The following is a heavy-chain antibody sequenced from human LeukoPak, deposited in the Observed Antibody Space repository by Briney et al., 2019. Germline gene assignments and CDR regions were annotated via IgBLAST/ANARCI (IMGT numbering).Heavy chain of an antibody. CDR1: GGSISSGSYY. CDR3: ARGTLYSGWSYYFDD. V-gene: IGHV4-61*02. CDR2: FYTSGTT. D-gene: IGHD6-19*01. Sequence: SQTLSLTCTVSGGSISSGSYYWNWIRQPAGQGLEWIGRFYTSGTTSSNPSLKSRVTISVDMSKNEFSLRLRSVTAADTAMYYCARGTLYSGWSYYFDDWGQGNQVTVSS. J-gene: IGHJ4*02.